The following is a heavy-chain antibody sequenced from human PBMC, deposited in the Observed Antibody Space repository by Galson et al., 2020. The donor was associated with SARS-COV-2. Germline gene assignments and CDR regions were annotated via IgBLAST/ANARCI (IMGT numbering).Heavy chain of an antibody. Sequence: GGSLRLSCAASEFSSSSYAMHWARQAPGKGLECVAVISYDGSNKYHSDSVKGRFTITRDNSKNTLYLQTNSLRAEDTAVYYCARDCRLYGSGPGGGYGMDVWGKGTTVTVSS. D-gene: IGHD3-10*01. V-gene: IGHV3-30*04. CDR1: EFSSSSYA. J-gene: IGHJ6*04. CDR3: ARDCRLYGSGPGGGYGMDV. CDR2: ISYDGSNK.